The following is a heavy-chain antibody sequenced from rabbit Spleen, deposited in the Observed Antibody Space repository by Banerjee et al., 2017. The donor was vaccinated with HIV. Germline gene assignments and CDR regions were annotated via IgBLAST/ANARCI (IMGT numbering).Heavy chain of an antibody. Sequence: QSLEESGGRLVTPGTPLTLTCTASGFSFSSVHWIYWVRQAPGKGLEWIGTIYAGSTGTTDYASWAKGRFTISKTSSTTVTLQMTSLTAADTATYFCARNFDLWGPGTLVTVS. CDR2: IYAGSTGTT. J-gene: IGHJ4*01. CDR1: GFSFSSVHW. V-gene: IGHV1S40*01. CDR3: ARNFDL.